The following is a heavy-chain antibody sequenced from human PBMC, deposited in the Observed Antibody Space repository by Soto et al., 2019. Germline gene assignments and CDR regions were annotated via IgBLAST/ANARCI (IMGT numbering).Heavy chain of an antibody. J-gene: IGHJ1*01. D-gene: IGHD3-16*01. Sequence: VQLVQSGAEVKKPGASVKISCTASGISYTTYAIHWVRQAPGQGLEWMGWINAGNGDTRYSQRFQCRVTLTRDTSATTTYMDLTSLRFEDTSIYYCVRAITGYVTWGQGTLVTVSS. CDR1: GISYTTYA. V-gene: IGHV1-3*01. CDR2: INAGNGDT. CDR3: VRAITGYVT.